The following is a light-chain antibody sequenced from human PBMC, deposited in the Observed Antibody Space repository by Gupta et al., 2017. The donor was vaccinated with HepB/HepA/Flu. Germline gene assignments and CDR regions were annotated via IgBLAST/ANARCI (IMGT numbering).Light chain of an antibody. J-gene: IGLJ1*01. CDR1: SSNIGNDN. CDR2: NDN. Sequence: QPVLTPPPSASGPPGQRVPISCSGSSSNIGNDNAYWYQQLPGTAPKLLIYNDNQRPSGVPDRFSGSKSGTTASLAISGLRSEDEADYYCVGWDDSLSGYVFGAGTKVTVL. V-gene: IGLV1-47*02. CDR3: VGWDDSLSGYV.